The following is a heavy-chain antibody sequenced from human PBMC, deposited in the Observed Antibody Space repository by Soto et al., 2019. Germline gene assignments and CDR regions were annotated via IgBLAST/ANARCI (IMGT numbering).Heavy chain of an antibody. CDR2: ISPDNGNT. Sequence: QVQLVQSRAEVKKPGASVKVSCKASGYTLTSYGISWVRQAPGQGLEWVGWISPDNGNTNYAQKLQDRVTLTTDTSTSTAYMELRSLRPDDTAVYYCARADFDFWSGYSPFDYWGQGTLVTVSS. D-gene: IGHD3-3*01. CDR3: ARADFDFWSGYSPFDY. CDR1: GYTLTSYG. V-gene: IGHV1-18*01. J-gene: IGHJ4*02.